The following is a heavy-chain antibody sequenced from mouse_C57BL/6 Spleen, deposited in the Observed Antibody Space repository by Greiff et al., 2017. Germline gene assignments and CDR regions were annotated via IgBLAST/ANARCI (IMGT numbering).Heavy chain of an antibody. V-gene: IGHV5-12*01. CDR3: ARQLGAMDY. Sequence: EVKLMESGGGLVQPGGSLKLSCAASGFTFSDYYMYWVRQTPEKRLEWVAYISNGGGSTYYPDTVKGRFTISRDNAKNTLYLQLSRLKSEDTAMYYCARQLGAMDYWGQGTSVTVSS. CDR2: ISNGGGST. J-gene: IGHJ4*01. CDR1: GFTFSDYY.